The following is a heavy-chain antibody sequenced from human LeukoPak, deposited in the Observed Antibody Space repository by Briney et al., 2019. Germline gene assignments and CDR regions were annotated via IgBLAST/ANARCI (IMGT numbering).Heavy chain of an antibody. CDR1: GYTFTGYY. CDR2: INPNSGGT. Sequence: VKVSCKASGYTFTGYYMHWVRQAPGQGLEWMGWINPNSGGTNYAQKFQGRVTMTRDTSISTACMELSRLRSDDTAVYYCARGSGRWLQDFDYWGQGTLVTVSS. D-gene: IGHD5-24*01. V-gene: IGHV1-2*02. J-gene: IGHJ4*02. CDR3: ARGSGRWLQDFDY.